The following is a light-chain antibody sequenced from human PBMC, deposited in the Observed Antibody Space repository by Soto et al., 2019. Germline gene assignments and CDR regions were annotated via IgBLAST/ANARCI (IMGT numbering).Light chain of an antibody. Sequence: DIQMTQSPSTLSASVGDRVTITCRASQSISNWLAWYQQKQGKAPKLLIYDASSLESGVPSRFSGSGSGTEFTLTISSLQPDDFATYYCQQYNSYWGTFXQGTKVDIK. CDR1: QSISNW. V-gene: IGKV1-5*01. J-gene: IGKJ1*01. CDR2: DAS. CDR3: QQYNSYWGT.